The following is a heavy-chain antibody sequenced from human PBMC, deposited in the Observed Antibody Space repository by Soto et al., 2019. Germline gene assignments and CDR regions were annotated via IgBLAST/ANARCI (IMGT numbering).Heavy chain of an antibody. Sequence: SVKVSCKASGGTFSSYAISWVRQAPGQGLEWMGGIIPIFGTANYAQKFQGRVTITADESTSTAYMELSSLRSEDTAVYYCARSSLWFGESYWYFDLWGPGTLVTVSS. CDR1: GGTFSSYA. D-gene: IGHD3-10*01. CDR2: IIPIFGTA. CDR3: ARSSLWFGESYWYFDL. J-gene: IGHJ2*01. V-gene: IGHV1-69*13.